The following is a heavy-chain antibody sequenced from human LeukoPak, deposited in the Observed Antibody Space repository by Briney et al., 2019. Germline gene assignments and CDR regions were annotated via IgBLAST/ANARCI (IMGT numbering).Heavy chain of an antibody. J-gene: IGHJ4*02. CDR1: GGSISSYY. V-gene: IGHV4-4*07. CDR2: IYTTGST. CDR3: ARLSRGDGYNYHDY. Sequence: SETLSLTCTVSGGSISSYYWSWSRQPAGEGLEWIGRIYTTGSTNYSPSLKSRVTMSVDTSKNQFSLKLSSLTAADTAVYYCARLSRGDGYNYHDYWGQATLVTVSS. D-gene: IGHD5-24*01.